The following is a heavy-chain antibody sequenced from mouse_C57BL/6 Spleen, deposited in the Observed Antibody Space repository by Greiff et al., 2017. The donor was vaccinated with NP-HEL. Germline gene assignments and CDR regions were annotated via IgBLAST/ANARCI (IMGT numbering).Heavy chain of an antibody. CDR3: ARRSKALYYDYEDYFDY. CDR2: IYPGSGST. CDR1: GYTFTSYW. J-gene: IGHJ2*01. Sequence: QVQLQQPGAELVKPGASVKMSCKASGYTFTSYWITWVKQRPGQGLEWIGDIYPGSGSTNYNEKFKSKATLTVDTSSSTAYMQLSSLTSEDSAVYYCARRSKALYYDYEDYFDYWGQGTTLTVSS. D-gene: IGHD2-4*01. V-gene: IGHV1-55*01.